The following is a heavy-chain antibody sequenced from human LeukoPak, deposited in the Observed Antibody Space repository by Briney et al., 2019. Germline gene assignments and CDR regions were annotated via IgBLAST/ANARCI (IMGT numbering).Heavy chain of an antibody. V-gene: IGHV4-39*01. CDR1: GGSISSSSYY. Sequence: SETLSLTCTVSGGSISSSSYYWGWIRQPPGKGLEWIGSIYYSGSTYYHPSLKSRVTISVDTSKNQFSLKLSSVTAADTAVYYCARSYYYYYFDYWGQGTLVTVSS. CDR2: IYYSGST. CDR3: ARSYYYYYFDY. D-gene: IGHD3-10*01. J-gene: IGHJ4*02.